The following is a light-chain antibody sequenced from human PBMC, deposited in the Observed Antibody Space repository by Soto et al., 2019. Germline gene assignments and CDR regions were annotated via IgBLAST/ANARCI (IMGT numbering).Light chain of an antibody. CDR1: STDIGAYKF. CDR3: ISYTRFDTYV. V-gene: IGLV2-14*03. J-gene: IGLJ1*01. CDR2: DVT. Sequence: QSALTQPASVSASPGQSITISCTGTSTDIGAYKFVSWYQQHPGKAPKLMIYDVTSRPSGVSNRFSGSKSGNTASLIISGLQAEYEADYYCISYTRFDTYVFGTGTKVTGL.